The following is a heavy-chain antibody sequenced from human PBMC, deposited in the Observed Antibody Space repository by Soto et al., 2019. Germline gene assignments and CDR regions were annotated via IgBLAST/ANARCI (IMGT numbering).Heavy chain of an antibody. CDR2: INHSGST. CDR1: GGSFSGYY. V-gene: IGHV4-34*01. Sequence: SETLSLTXAVYGGSFSGYYWSWIRQPPGKGLEWIGEINHSGSTNYNPSLKSRVTISVDTSKNQFSLKLSSVTAADTAVYYCARVVTAMVTDWGQGTLVTVSS. D-gene: IGHD5-18*01. J-gene: IGHJ4*02. CDR3: ARVVTAMVTD.